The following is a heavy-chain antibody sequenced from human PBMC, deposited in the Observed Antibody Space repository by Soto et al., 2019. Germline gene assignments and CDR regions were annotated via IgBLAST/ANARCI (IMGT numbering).Heavy chain of an antibody. CDR2: MNPNSGNT. CDR1: GYTFTSYG. D-gene: IGHD6-13*01. V-gene: IGHV1-8*02. Sequence: ASVKVSCKASGYTFTSYGISWVRQATGQGLEWMGWMNPNSGNTGYAQKFQGRVTMTRNTSISTAYMELSSLRSEDTAVYYCARDYSSSWYEDWFDPWGQGTLVTVSS. CDR3: ARDYSSSWYEDWFDP. J-gene: IGHJ5*02.